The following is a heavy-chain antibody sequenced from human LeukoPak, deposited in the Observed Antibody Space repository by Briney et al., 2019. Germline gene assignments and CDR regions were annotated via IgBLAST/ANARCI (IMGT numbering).Heavy chain of an antibody. CDR3: ARSLPYGTTWYGRSDF. Sequence: GSLRLSCAASGFPFNAYWMTWVRRAPGKGLEWVANIRQDGDTKYYVDSVKGRFTISRDNAMNSLYLQMNSLRAEDTAIYYCARSLPYGTTWYGRSDFWGQGTLVTVSS. V-gene: IGHV3-7*03. D-gene: IGHD6-13*01. J-gene: IGHJ4*02. CDR1: GFPFNAYW. CDR2: IRQDGDTK.